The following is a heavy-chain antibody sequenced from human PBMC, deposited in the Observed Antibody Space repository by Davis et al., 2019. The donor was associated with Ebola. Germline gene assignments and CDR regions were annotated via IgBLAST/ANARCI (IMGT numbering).Heavy chain of an antibody. J-gene: IGHJ4*02. D-gene: IGHD6-6*01. Sequence: GESLKISCAASGFTFSSYAMSWVRQAPGKGLDWVSAISGSGGSTYYADSVKGRFTISRDNSKNTLYLQMNSLRAEDTAVYYCAKDALAGYSSSAGGDYWGQGTLVTVSS. CDR2: ISGSGGST. V-gene: IGHV3-23*01. CDR1: GFTFSSYA. CDR3: AKDALAGYSSSAGGDY.